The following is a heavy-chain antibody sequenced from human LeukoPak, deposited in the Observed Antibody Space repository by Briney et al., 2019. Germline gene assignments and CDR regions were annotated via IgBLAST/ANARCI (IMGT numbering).Heavy chain of an antibody. D-gene: IGHD6-13*01. J-gene: IGHJ4*02. CDR3: ASYPRYSSSWYSDY. V-gene: IGHV4-34*01. Sequence: SETLSLTCAVYGGSFSGYYWSWIRQPPGKGLEWIGEINHSGSTNYNPSLKSRVTISVDTSKNQFSLKLSSVTAADTAVYYCASYPRYSSSWYSDYWGQGTLVTVSS. CDR2: INHSGST. CDR1: GGSFSGYY.